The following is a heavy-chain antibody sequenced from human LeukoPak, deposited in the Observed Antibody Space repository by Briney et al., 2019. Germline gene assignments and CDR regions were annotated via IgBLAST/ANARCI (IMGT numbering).Heavy chain of an antibody. Sequence: GGSLRLSCAASGFTFSSYAMSWVRQAPGKGLEWVSGINWNGGSTGYADSVKGRFTISRDNAKNSLYLQMNSLRPDDTALYYCSTDPRLLIYWGHGTLVTVSS. V-gene: IGHV3-20*04. CDR3: STDPRLLIY. CDR1: GFTFSSYA. CDR2: INWNGGST. J-gene: IGHJ4*01. D-gene: IGHD2-8*01.